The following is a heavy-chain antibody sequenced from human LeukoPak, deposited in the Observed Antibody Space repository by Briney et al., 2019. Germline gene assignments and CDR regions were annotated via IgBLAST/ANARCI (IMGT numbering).Heavy chain of an antibody. J-gene: IGHJ4*02. D-gene: IGHD4-17*01. Sequence: GGSLRLSCAASGLTFSSYSMNWVRQAPGKGLEWVSYISSSSSTIYYADSVKGRFTISRDNAKNSLYLQMNSLRDEDTAVYYCAREPSFYGDYEVYYFDYWGQGTLVTVSS. CDR2: ISSSSSTI. CDR3: AREPSFYGDYEVYYFDY. V-gene: IGHV3-48*02. CDR1: GLTFSSYS.